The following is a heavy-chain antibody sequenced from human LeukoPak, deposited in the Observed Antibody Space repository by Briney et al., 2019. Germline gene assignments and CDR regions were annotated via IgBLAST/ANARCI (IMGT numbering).Heavy chain of an antibody. D-gene: IGHD3-16*01. CDR3: AGRRVLDASFDY. Sequence: GGSVRLSCAACGFTDSKHYKSGARQPTGKALVWSSVVATGDKTCYVEAVKGRLTISTGNSKNTLFLLMTRLRAEDTAVCYCAGRRVLDASFDYWGQGTLVTVSS. CDR2: VATGDKT. J-gene: IGHJ4*02. V-gene: IGHV3-66*02. CDR1: GFTDSKHY.